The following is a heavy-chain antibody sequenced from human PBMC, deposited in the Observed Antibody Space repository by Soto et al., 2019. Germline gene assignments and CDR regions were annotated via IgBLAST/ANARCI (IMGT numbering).Heavy chain of an antibody. D-gene: IGHD2-2*01. CDR2: IIPILGIA. V-gene: IGHV1-69*08. Sequence: QVQLVQSGAEVKKPGSSVKVSCKASGGTFSSYTISWVRQAPGQGLEWMGRIIPILGIANYAQKFQGRVTITADKSTSTAYMKLSSLRSEDTAVYYCAREDIVVVPAAVGLVYYGMDVWGQGTTVTVSS. CDR3: AREDIVVVPAAVGLVYYGMDV. CDR1: GGTFSSYT. J-gene: IGHJ6*02.